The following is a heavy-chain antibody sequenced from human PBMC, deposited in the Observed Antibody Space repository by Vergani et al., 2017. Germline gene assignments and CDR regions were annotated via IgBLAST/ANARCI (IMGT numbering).Heavy chain of an antibody. CDR3: AGNIVGAINY. D-gene: IGHD1-26*01. J-gene: IGHJ4*02. CDR1: GFTFSSYA. Sequence: VQLLESGGGLVQPGGSLRLSCAASGFTFSSYAMSWVGQAPGKGLEWVAVISYDGSNKYYADSVKGRFAISRDNSKNTLYLQMNSLRAADTAVYYCAGNIVGAINYWGQGTLVTVSS. CDR2: ISYDGSNK. V-gene: IGHV3-30*09.